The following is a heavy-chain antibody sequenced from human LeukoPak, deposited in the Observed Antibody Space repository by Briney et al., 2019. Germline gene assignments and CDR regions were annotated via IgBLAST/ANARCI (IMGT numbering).Heavy chain of an antibody. D-gene: IGHD4-17*01. CDR2: ISGSGGST. CDR3: AKSSGEVILHTPYDQAFDY. CDR1: GFTFSSYG. V-gene: IGHV3-23*01. J-gene: IGHJ4*02. Sequence: GSLRLSCAASGFTFSSYGMSWVRQAPGKGLEWVSAISGSGGSTYYADSVKGRFTISRDNSKNTLYLQMNSLRAEDTAVYYCAKSSGEVILHTPYDQAFDYWGQGTLVTVSS.